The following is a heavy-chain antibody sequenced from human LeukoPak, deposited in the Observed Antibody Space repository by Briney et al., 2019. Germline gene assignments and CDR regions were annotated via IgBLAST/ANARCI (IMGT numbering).Heavy chain of an antibody. D-gene: IGHD1-26*01. J-gene: IGHJ6*02. CDR1: GGTFSSYS. Sequence: SVKVSCTASGGTFSSYSISWVRQAPGQGLEWMGGIIPIFDTADYAQKFQGRVTITADEFTSTAYMELSSLRSEDTAVFYCARISLGAIWGYYYGMDVWGQGTTVTVSS. CDR3: ARISLGAIWGYYYGMDV. CDR2: IIPIFDTA. V-gene: IGHV1-69*13.